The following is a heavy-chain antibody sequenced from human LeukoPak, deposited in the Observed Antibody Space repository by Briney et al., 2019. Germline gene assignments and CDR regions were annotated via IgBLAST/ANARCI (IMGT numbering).Heavy chain of an antibody. CDR2: IKPDGSYT. Sequence: PGGSLRLSCAASGFPFSGYWMYWLRQAPGKGMVWVSRIKPDGSYTSYADFVKGRFTTSRDNAKNTLYLQMNSLRVEDTAVYYCARGRPHGNDYWGQGTLVTVSS. CDR3: ARGRPHGNDY. V-gene: IGHV3-74*01. CDR1: GFPFSGYW. J-gene: IGHJ4*02. D-gene: IGHD4-23*01.